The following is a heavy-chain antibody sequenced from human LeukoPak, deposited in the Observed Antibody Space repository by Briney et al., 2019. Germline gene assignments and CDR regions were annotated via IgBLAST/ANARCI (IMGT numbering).Heavy chain of an antibody. CDR1: GFTFSSYA. CDR3: AREGLPSGATKIFEY. J-gene: IGHJ4*02. D-gene: IGHD2-15*01. Sequence: GGSLRLSCAASGFTFSSYAMHWVRQAPGKGLEWVAVISYDGSNKYYADSVKGRFTISRDNAKNSLYLQMNSLRAEDTAVYYCAREGLPSGATKIFEYWGQGTLVTVSS. CDR2: ISYDGSNK. V-gene: IGHV3-30*07.